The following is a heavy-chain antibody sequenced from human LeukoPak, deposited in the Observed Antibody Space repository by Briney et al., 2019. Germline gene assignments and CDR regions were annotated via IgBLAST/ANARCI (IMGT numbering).Heavy chain of an antibody. CDR2: IGWDEDK. Sequence: ASGPTLVNPTQTLTLTCTFSGFSLTTSGICVNWIRQPPGKALEWLARIGWDEDKYFDTSLKTRLTISKDTSKNQVVLRMINVDPGDTGTYYCARMGCGVYPNYFDFWGQGILVTVSS. CDR3: ARMGCGVYPNYFDF. J-gene: IGHJ4*02. CDR1: GFSLTTSGIC. V-gene: IGHV2-70*11. D-gene: IGHD2-8*01.